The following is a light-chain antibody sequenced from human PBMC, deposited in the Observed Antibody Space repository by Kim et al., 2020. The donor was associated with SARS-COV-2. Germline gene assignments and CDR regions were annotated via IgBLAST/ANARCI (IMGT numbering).Light chain of an antibody. V-gene: IGLV2-8*01. CDR1: SSNVGNYNF. CDR3: SSYAGSNNGV. CDR2: EVS. Sequence: QSALTQPPSASGSPGQSVTISCTGTSSNVGNYNFVSWYQQHPGKPPKLMIYEVSKRPSGVHGRSSGTKSGNTASLTVAGLQTEDEANYYCSSYAGSNNGVFGGGTQLTVL. J-gene: IGLJ3*02.